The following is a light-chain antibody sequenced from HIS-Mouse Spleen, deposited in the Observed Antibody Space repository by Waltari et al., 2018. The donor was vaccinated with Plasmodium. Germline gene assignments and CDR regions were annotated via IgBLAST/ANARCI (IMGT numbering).Light chain of an antibody. CDR2: KDS. Sequence: SYELTQPPSVSVSPGQTARITCSGDALPKQYASWYQQKPGQAPVLVIYKDSERPSGIPERFSGSSSGTTVTLTISGGQAEDEADYYCQSADSSGTYVFGTGTKVTVL. V-gene: IGLV3-25*03. J-gene: IGLJ1*01. CDR1: ALPKQY. CDR3: QSADSSGTYV.